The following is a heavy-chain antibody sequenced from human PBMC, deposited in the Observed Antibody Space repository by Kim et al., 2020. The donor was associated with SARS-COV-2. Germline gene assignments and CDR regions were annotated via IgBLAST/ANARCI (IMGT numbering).Heavy chain of an antibody. CDR1: GYTFTSYY. J-gene: IGHJ4*02. Sequence: ASVKVSCKASGYTFTSYYMHWVRQAPGQGLEWMGMINLSADRTNYAQNFQGRVTMTRDTSTSTGYMELSSLRSEDTAMYYCAREPPGATNGFDYWGQGTLVTVSS. CDR2: INLSADRT. V-gene: IGHV1-46*01. D-gene: IGHD1-1*01. CDR3: AREPPGATNGFDY.